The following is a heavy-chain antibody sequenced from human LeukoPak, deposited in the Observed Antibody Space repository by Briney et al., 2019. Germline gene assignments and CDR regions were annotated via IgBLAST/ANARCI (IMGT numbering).Heavy chain of an antibody. CDR2: ISSSGGST. J-gene: IGHJ4*02. CDR1: GFPFPSYA. V-gene: IGHV3-23*01. Sequence: GGSLRLSCAASGFPFPSYAMSWVRQAPGKGLEWVSAISSSGGSTYYADSVKGRFTISRDNFKNTLYLQMNSLRADDTALYYCGKDGAADVWPSFDSWGQGTLVTVSS. CDR3: GKDGAADVWPSFDS.